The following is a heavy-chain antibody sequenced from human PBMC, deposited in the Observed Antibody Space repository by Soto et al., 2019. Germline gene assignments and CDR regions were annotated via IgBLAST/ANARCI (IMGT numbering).Heavy chain of an antibody. J-gene: IGHJ6*02. D-gene: IGHD6-13*01. Sequence: RASVKVCCKASGYTFTSYDINWVRQATGQGLEWMGWMNPNSGNTGYAQKFQGRVTMTRNTSISTAYMELSSLRSEDTAVYYCARGRQQLVRRDYGMDVWGQGTTVTVSS. CDR2: MNPNSGNT. V-gene: IGHV1-8*01. CDR1: GYTFTSYD. CDR3: ARGRQQLVRRDYGMDV.